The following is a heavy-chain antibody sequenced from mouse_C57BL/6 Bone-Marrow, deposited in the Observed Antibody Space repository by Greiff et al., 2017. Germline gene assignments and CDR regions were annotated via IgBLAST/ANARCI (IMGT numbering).Heavy chain of an antibody. J-gene: IGHJ2*01. CDR3: ARRWFYFLDY. Sequence: QVQLKQPGAELVRPGSSVKLSCKASGYTFTSYWMHWVKQRPIQGLEWIGNIDPSDSETHYNQKFKDKATLTVDKSSSTAYMQLSSLTSEDSAVYYCARRWFYFLDYWGQGTTLTVSS. D-gene: IGHD1-1*02. CDR1: GYTFTSYW. V-gene: IGHV1-52*01. CDR2: IDPSDSET.